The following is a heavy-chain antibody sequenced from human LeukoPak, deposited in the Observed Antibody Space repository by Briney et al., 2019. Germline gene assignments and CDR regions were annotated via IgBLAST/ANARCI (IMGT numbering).Heavy chain of an antibody. V-gene: IGHV3-23*01. CDR3: AKEGSSYGLYYYGMDV. Sequence: GGSLRLSCAASGFTFSSYAMSWVRQAPGKGLEWVSAISGSGGSTYYADSVKGRFTISRDNSKNTLYLQMNSLRAEDTAVYYCAKEGSSYGLYYYGMDVWGQGTTVTVSS. D-gene: IGHD5-18*01. J-gene: IGHJ6*02. CDR1: GFTFSSYA. CDR2: ISGSGGST.